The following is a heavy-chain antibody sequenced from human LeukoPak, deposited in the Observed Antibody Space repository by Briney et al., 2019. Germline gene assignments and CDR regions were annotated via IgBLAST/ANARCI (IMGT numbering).Heavy chain of an antibody. CDR1: GFTFTHAW. J-gene: IGHJ4*02. Sequence: GGSLRLSCAASGFTFTHAWMSWVRQAPGKGLEWVGRIKTDNAGGTTDYAAPVKGRFTISRDDSDSTLYLQMHSLKTEDTAIYYCTTIYMGATFDFWGQGALVAVSS. D-gene: IGHD1-26*01. CDR2: IKTDNAGGTT. CDR3: TTIYMGATFDF. V-gene: IGHV3-15*01.